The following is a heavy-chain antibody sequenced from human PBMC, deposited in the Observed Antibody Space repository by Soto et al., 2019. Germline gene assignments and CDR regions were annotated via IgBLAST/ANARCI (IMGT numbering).Heavy chain of an antibody. CDR1: GFTFSSYG. V-gene: IGHV3-30*18. CDR3: AKVPSPSLQRYFDY. J-gene: IGHJ4*02. Sequence: PGGSLRLSCAASGFTFSSYGMHWVRQAPGKGLEWVAVIAYDGSNKYYADSVKGRFTISRDNSKNTLYPQMNSLRAEDTAVYYCAKVPSPSLQRYFDYWGQGTLVTV. CDR2: IAYDGSNK.